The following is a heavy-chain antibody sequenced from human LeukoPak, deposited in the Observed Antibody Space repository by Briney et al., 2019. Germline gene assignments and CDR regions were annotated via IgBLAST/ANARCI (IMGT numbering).Heavy chain of an antibody. J-gene: IGHJ3*02. CDR3: GRLVVEWGFDI. V-gene: IGHV4-4*02. CDR1: GGSISRGYW. CDR2: ILHSGST. D-gene: IGHD1-26*01. Sequence: SETLSLTCVVSGGSISRGYWWSWVRQSPGKGLEWIGEILHSGSTNYNPSLKSRVTISVDTSKNQFSLTLTSVTAADTAIYYCGRLVVEWGFDIWGQGTMVTVSS.